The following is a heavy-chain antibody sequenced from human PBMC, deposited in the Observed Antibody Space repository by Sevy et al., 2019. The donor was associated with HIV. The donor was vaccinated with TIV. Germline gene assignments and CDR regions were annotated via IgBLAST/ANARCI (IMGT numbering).Heavy chain of an antibody. D-gene: IGHD1-26*01. CDR3: ARDGGYSIKWYPLY. V-gene: IGHV3-30-3*01. CDR1: GFAFSTHA. CDR2: ISYEGTET. J-gene: IGHJ4*01. Sequence: GGSLRLSCAASGFAFSTHAMHWVRQAPGKGLEWVAVISYEGTETLCAASVEGRFTISRANSMNRLSLQINSLKPEDTAVYYCARDGGYSIKWYPLYWGHGTLVTVSS.